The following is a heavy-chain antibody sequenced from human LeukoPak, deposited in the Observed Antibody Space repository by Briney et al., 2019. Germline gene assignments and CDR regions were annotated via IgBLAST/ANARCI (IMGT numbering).Heavy chain of an antibody. D-gene: IGHD4-23*01. CDR1: GGSFSGYY. J-gene: IGHJ6*02. CDR3: ARDGYGGYYYYGMDV. Sequence: SETLSLTCAVYGGSFSGYYWSWIRQPPGKGLEWIGEINHSGSTNYNPSLKSRVTISVDTSKNQFSLKLSSVAAADTAVYYCARDGYGGYYYYGMDVWGQGTTVTVSS. V-gene: IGHV4-34*01. CDR2: INHSGST.